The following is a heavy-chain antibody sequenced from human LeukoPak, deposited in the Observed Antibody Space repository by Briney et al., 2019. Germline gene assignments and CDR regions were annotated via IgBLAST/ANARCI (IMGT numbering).Heavy chain of an antibody. J-gene: IGHJ4*02. CDR3: TASYGDSYFDY. Sequence: GGSLRLSCAASGFTFSIAWMTWVRQAPGKGLEWVGRIKSKTDGGTTDFAAPVKGRFTISRDDSGNTLYLQMNSLETEDTAVYYCTASYGDSYFDYWGQGTLVTVSS. D-gene: IGHD4-17*01. V-gene: IGHV3-15*01. CDR2: IKSKTDGGTT. CDR1: GFTFSIAW.